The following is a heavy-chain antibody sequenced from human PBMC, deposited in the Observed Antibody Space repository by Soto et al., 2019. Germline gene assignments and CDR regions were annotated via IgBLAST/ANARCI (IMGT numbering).Heavy chain of an antibody. CDR1: GGSISSGGYY. J-gene: IGHJ1*01. CDR2: IYYSGST. D-gene: IGHD3-22*01. Sequence: QVQLQESGPGLVKPSQTLSLTCTVSGGSISSGGYYWSWIRQHPGKGLEWIGYIYYSGSTYYNPPXXXRXXISLDTSKNQFSLKLSSVTAADTAVYYCAIYDSSGSRGFQHWGQGTLVTVSS. V-gene: IGHV4-31*03. CDR3: AIYDSSGSRGFQH.